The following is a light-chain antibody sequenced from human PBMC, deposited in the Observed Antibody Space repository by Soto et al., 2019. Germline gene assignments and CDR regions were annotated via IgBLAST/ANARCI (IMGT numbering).Light chain of an antibody. CDR2: DAS. Sequence: DIQMTQSPSTLSASVGDRVTITCRASQSISSWLAWYQQKPGKAPKLLIYDASSLESGVPSRFSGSGSGTEFTLTISSLQPDDFATYYCQQYNSYPWTFGHGTNVEIK. CDR1: QSISSW. J-gene: IGKJ1*01. V-gene: IGKV1-5*01. CDR3: QQYNSYPWT.